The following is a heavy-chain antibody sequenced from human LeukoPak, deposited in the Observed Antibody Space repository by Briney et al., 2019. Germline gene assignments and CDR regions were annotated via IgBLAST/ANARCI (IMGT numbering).Heavy chain of an antibody. D-gene: IGHD3-3*01. V-gene: IGHV3-30*18. J-gene: IGHJ4*02. CDR1: GFTFSSYG. CDR2: ISYDGSNK. Sequence: PGRSLRLSCAASGFTFSSYGMHWVRQAPGKGLEWVAVISYDGSNKYYADSVKGRFTISRDNSKNTLYLQMNSLRAEDTAVYYCANYDFWSGTGRSFDYWGQGTLVTVSS. CDR3: ANYDFWSGTGRSFDY.